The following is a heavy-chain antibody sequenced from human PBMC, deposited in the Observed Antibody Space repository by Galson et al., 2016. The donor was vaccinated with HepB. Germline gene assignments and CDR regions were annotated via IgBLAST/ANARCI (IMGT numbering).Heavy chain of an antibody. J-gene: IGHJ4*02. Sequence: SLRLSCAASGFTFTNYWIHWVRQAPGKGLVWVSGINNDGSSTYYADSVKGRFTISRDNAKNTLYLQMNSLRAEDTAVYYCGSVFEYWGQGTLVAASS. CDR3: GSVFEY. CDR2: INNDGSST. CDR1: GFTFTNYW. V-gene: IGHV3-74*01.